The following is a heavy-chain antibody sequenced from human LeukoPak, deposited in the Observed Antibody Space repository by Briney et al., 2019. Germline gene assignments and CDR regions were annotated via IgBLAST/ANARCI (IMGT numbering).Heavy chain of an antibody. J-gene: IGHJ4*02. CDR1: GYTFTGYY. Sequence: ASVKVSCKASGYTFTGYYMHWVRQPPGQGLEWMGWINPSGGSTTYAQKFQGRVTITRDMSTSTVYMELISLRSEDTAVYYCARENYYDSTGYKFDYWGQGTLVTVSS. CDR3: ARENYYDSTGYKFDY. V-gene: IGHV1-46*01. D-gene: IGHD3-22*01. CDR2: INPSGGST.